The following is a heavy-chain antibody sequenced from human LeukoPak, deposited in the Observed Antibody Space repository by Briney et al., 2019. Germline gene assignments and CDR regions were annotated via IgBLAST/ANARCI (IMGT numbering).Heavy chain of an antibody. CDR3: ARLGQWLLHTPHDY. J-gene: IGHJ4*02. V-gene: IGHV4-59*01. D-gene: IGHD6-19*01. CDR1: GGSITPYY. CDR2: IYSGGST. Sequence: SETLSLTCTVSGGSITPYYWSWIRQPPGKGLEWIGCIYSGGSTNHNPSLKSRVTMSVDTSKNQFSLRLSSVTAADTAVYYCARLGQWLLHTPHDYWGQGTLVTSPS.